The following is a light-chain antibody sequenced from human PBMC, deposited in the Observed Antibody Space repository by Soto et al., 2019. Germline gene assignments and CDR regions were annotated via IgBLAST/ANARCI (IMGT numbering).Light chain of an antibody. CDR3: QQYNSFTWT. J-gene: IGKJ1*01. CDR2: DAS. CDR1: RSISNW. Sequence: DIKMTQSPSTLSASVGDRVTITCRASRSISNWLAWYQQRPGIAPKLLIFDASILQSGVPSRFSGSGSGTEFTLTISCLQSEDFATYYCQQYNSFTWTFGQGTKVDI. V-gene: IGKV1-5*01.